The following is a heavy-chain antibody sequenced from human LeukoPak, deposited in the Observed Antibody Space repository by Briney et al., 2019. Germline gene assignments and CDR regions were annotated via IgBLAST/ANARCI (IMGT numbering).Heavy chain of an antibody. CDR1: GGSISSAEYY. J-gene: IGHJ4*02. CDR3: ARVGDTQPTLGDDY. D-gene: IGHD3-9*01. CDR2: IFHSGST. Sequence: SQTLSLTCSVSGGSISSAEYYWTWIRQPPGKGLEWIGYIFHSGSTYYNPSLKSRVTISVDTSKNQFSLKLSSVTAADTAVYYCARVGDTQPTLGDDYWGQGTLVTVSS. V-gene: IGHV4-30-4*08.